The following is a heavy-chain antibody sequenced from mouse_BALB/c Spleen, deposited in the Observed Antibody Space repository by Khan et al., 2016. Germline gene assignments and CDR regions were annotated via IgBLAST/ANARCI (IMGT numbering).Heavy chain of an antibody. CDR1: GFDFSRYW. CDR2: INPDSSTL. J-gene: IGHJ3*01. D-gene: IGHD1-1*01. Sequence: EVQLLESGGGLVQPGGSLKLSCAAAGFDFSRYWMSWVRQAPGKGLEWIGEINPDSSTLNYTPSLKDKFIISRDTAKTTLYLQMSKVRSEVTALAYCARPDYYAWLAYWGQGTLGTVTA. V-gene: IGHV4-1*02. CDR3: ARPDYYAWLAY.